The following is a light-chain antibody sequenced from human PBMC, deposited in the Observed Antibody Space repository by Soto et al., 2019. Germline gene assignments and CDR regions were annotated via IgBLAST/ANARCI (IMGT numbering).Light chain of an antibody. V-gene: IGKV1-39*01. Sequence: DIQMTQSPSSLSAAIGARVSISCRASQSIGNYLNWYQQKPGKAPKLLIYAASSLQSGVPSRFSGCGSGTDFTLTINSLQPEDFATYYCQQSYSTPLTFGGGTKVDIK. CDR1: QSIGNY. CDR2: AAS. CDR3: QQSYSTPLT. J-gene: IGKJ4*01.